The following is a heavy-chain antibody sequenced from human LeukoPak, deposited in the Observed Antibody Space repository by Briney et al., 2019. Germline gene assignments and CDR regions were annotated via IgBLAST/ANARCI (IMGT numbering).Heavy chain of an antibody. CDR1: GFPFSNYS. V-gene: IGHV3-21*01. D-gene: IGHD2-15*01. CDR2: ISGSSIYI. CDR3: AKVVGFSYYFDS. Sequence: GGSLRLSCTASGFPFSNYSMNWVRQAPGKGLEWVSSISGSSIYIYYADSVKGRFTLSRDNAKKSLYLQMNSLRAEDTAVYFCAKVVGFSYYFDSWGQGTLVNVSS. J-gene: IGHJ4*02.